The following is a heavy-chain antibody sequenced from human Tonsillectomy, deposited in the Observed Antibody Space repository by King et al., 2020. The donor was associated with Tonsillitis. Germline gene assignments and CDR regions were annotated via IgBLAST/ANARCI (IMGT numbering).Heavy chain of an antibody. D-gene: IGHD3-10*01. CDR1: GFSLSTIGVG. V-gene: IGHV2-5*01. J-gene: IGHJ6*02. Sequence: TLQESGPTLVKPPQTLTLTCTFSGFSLSTIGVGVGWIRQPPGKALDWLALIYWNDDNYYSPSLKSRLPITKDTSKSQVVLTMANLDPVDTATYYCGYSSFYCGSGSSYNPGGMDFWGQGTPVTVSS. CDR2: IYWNDDN. CDR3: GYSSFYCGSGSSYNPGGMDF.